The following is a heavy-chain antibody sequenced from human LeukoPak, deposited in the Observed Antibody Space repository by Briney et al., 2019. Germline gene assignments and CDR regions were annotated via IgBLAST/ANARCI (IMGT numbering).Heavy chain of an antibody. Sequence: GGSLRLSCAASGFTFSSYGMSWVRQAPGKGLEWVANIKQDGSEKYYVDSVKGRFTISRDNAKNSLYLQMNSLRAEDTAVYYFARVGGDIVATKFDYWGQGTLVTVSS. CDR3: ARVGGDIVATKFDY. D-gene: IGHD5-12*01. CDR2: IKQDGSEK. J-gene: IGHJ4*02. CDR1: GFTFSSYG. V-gene: IGHV3-7*01.